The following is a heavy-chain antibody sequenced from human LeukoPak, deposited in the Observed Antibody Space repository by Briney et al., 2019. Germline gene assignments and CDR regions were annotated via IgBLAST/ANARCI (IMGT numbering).Heavy chain of an antibody. V-gene: IGHV1-69*05. Sequence: SVKVSCKASGGTFSSYAISWVRQAPGQGLEWMGRIIPIFGTANYAQKFQGRVTTTTDESTSTAYMELSSLRSEDTAVYYCARDVTGSSAFDYWGQGTLVTVSS. D-gene: IGHD2-2*01. J-gene: IGHJ4*02. CDR2: IIPIFGTA. CDR1: GGTFSSYA. CDR3: ARDVTGSSAFDY.